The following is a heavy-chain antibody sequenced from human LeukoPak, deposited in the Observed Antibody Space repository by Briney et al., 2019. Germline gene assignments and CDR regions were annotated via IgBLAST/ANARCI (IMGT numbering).Heavy chain of an antibody. CDR3: ARSRTVGGSGRPTYNWFDP. Sequence: ASVKVSCKASGYTSTSYGISWVRQAPGQGLDWMGWISAYNGNTNYAQKLQGRVTMTTDTSTSTAYMELRSLRSDDTAVYYCARSRTVGGSGRPTYNWFDPWGQGTLVTVSS. CDR2: ISAYNGNT. CDR1: GYTSTSYG. D-gene: IGHD6-19*01. J-gene: IGHJ5*02. V-gene: IGHV1-18*01.